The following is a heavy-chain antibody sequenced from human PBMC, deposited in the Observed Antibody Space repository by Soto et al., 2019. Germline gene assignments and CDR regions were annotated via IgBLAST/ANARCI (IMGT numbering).Heavy chain of an antibody. J-gene: IGHJ5*02. Sequence: SVKVSCKASGGTFSSYAISWVRQAPGQGLEWMGGIIPIFGTANYAQKFQGRVTITADESTSTAYMELSSLRSEDTAVYYCARSVDTAMLKYNWFDPWGQRTLVTVSS. CDR2: IIPIFGTA. CDR1: GGTFSSYA. D-gene: IGHD5-18*01. V-gene: IGHV1-69*13. CDR3: ARSVDTAMLKYNWFDP.